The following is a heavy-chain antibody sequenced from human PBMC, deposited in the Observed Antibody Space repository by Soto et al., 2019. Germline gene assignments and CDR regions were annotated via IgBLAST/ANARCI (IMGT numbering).Heavy chain of an antibody. CDR3: ARVYCSSTSCYPYYYYGMDV. J-gene: IGHJ6*02. Sequence: GASVKVSCKASGYTFTSYDINWVRQATGQGLEWMGWMNPNSGDTGYAQKFQGRVTMTRNTSISTAYMELSSLRSEDTAVYYCARVYCSSTSCYPYYYYGMDVWGQGTTVTVSS. CDR1: GYTFTSYD. D-gene: IGHD2-2*01. V-gene: IGHV1-8*01. CDR2: MNPNSGDT.